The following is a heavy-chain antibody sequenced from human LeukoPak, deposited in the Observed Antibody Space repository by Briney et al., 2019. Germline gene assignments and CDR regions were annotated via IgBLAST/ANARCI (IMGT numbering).Heavy chain of an antibody. CDR2: IYYSGST. CDR3: ARSHSSGWYWVVYYVDY. V-gene: IGHV4-39*07. CDR1: GGSISSSSYY. Sequence: SETLSLTCTVSGGSISSSSYYWGWIRQPPGKGLEWIGSIYYSGSTYYNPSLKSRVTISVDTSKNQFSLKLSSVTAADTAVYYCARSHSSGWYWVVYYVDYWGQGTLVTVSS. J-gene: IGHJ4*02. D-gene: IGHD6-19*01.